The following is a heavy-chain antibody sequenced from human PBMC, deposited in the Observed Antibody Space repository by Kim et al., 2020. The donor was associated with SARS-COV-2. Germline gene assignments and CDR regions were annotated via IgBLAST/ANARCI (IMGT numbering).Heavy chain of an antibody. CDR3: ASYEILTGLDY. J-gene: IGHJ4*02. Sequence: SETLSLTCAVYGGSFSGYYWSWIRQPPGKGLEWIGEINHSGSTNYNPSLKSRVTISVDTSKNQFSLKLSSVTAADPAVYYCASYEILTGLDYWGQGTLVT. CDR1: GGSFSGYY. D-gene: IGHD3-9*01. V-gene: IGHV4-34*01. CDR2: INHSGST.